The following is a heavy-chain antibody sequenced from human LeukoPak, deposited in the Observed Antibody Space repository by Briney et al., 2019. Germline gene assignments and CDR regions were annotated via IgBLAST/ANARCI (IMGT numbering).Heavy chain of an antibody. D-gene: IGHD6-19*01. CDR3: AKGSYSSGWANRY. Sequence: GGSLRLSCAASGFTFSSYAMSWVRQAPGKGLEWVSAISGRGAGTYYADSVKGRFTISRDNSKNTLYLQMNSLRADDTAVYYCAKGSYSSGWANRYWGQGTLVTVSS. CDR1: GFTFSSYA. V-gene: IGHV3-23*01. J-gene: IGHJ4*02. CDR2: ISGRGAGT.